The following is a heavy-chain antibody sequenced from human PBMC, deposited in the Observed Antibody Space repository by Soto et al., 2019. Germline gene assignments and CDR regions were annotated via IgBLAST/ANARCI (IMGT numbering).Heavy chain of an antibody. CDR2: IIPIFGTA. CDR1: GGTFSSYA. CDR3: ATDSRITIFGVVTEDDP. D-gene: IGHD3-3*01. Sequence: QVQLVQSGAEVKKPGSSVKVSCKASGGTFSSYAISWVRQAPGQGLEWMGGIIPIFGTANYAQKFQGRVTITADESTSTAYMELSSLRSEDTAVYYCATDSRITIFGVVTEDDPWGQGTLVTVSS. V-gene: IGHV1-69*01. J-gene: IGHJ5*02.